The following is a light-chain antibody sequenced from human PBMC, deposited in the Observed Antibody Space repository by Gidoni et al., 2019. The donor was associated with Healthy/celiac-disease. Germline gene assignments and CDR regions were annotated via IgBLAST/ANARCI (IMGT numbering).Light chain of an antibody. V-gene: IGKV1-39*01. J-gene: IGKJ5*01. CDR1: QSISSY. Sequence: DIQMTQSPSSLSASVGDRVTITCRASQSISSYLNWYQQKPGKAPKLLIYAASSLQSGVPSRFSGSGSGTDFTLTISSLQPEDFATYYCQQSYSTPNLFGQXTRLEIK. CDR2: AAS. CDR3: QQSYSTPNL.